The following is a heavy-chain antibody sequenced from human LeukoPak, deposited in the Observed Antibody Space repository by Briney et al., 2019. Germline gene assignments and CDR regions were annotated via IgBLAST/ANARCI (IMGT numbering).Heavy chain of an antibody. Sequence: KPSETLSLTCTVSGGPISSYYWSWIRQPPGKGPEWIGYIYYSGSTNYNPSLKSRVTISVDTSKNQFSLKLSSVTAADTAVYYCARSGWFGELLFDYWGQGTLVTVSS. D-gene: IGHD3-10*01. V-gene: IGHV4-59*01. CDR3: ARSGWFGELLFDY. CDR2: IYYSGST. CDR1: GGPISSYY. J-gene: IGHJ4*02.